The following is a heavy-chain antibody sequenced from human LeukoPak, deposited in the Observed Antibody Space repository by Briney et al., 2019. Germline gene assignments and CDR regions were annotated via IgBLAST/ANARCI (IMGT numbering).Heavy chain of an antibody. CDR2: ISGSGGST. J-gene: IGHJ6*02. CDR3: ARDPSSRYSSGWYVGKNVDYYYYGMDV. Sequence: PGGSLRLSCAASGFTFSSYAMSWVRQAPGKGLEWVSAISGSGGSTYYADSVKGRFTISGDNSKNTLYLQMNSLRAEDTAVYYCARDPSSRYSSGWYVGKNVDYYYYGMDVWGQGTTVTVSS. CDR1: GFTFSSYA. V-gene: IGHV3-23*01. D-gene: IGHD6-19*01.